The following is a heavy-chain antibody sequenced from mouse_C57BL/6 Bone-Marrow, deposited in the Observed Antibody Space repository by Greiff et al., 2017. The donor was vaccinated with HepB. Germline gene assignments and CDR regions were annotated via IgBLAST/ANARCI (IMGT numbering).Heavy chain of an antibody. J-gene: IGHJ1*03. CDR3: ARDGYGNYGYFDV. D-gene: IGHD2-10*02. V-gene: IGHV1-81*01. Sequence: LVESGAELARPGASVKLSCKASGYTFTSYGISWVKQRTGQGLEWIGEIYPRSGNTYYNEKFKGKATLTADKSSSTAYMELRSLTSEDSAVYFCARDGYGNYGYFDVWGTGTTVTVSS. CDR2: IYPRSGNT. CDR1: GYTFTSYG.